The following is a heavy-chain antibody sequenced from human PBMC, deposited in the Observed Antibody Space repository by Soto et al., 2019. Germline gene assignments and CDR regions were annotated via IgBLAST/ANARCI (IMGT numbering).Heavy chain of an antibody. CDR1: GFTFSSNW. CDR3: SPSLDF. Sequence: EVQLVESGGGLVQPGGSLRLSCAASGFTFSSNWMDWVRQAPGKGLEWVANINQDGSEKHYIDSVKGRFTISRDNAKNSLYLPMNSLTAEDAALYYCSPSLDFWGQGTLVTVSS. J-gene: IGHJ4*02. CDR2: INQDGSEK. V-gene: IGHV3-7*01.